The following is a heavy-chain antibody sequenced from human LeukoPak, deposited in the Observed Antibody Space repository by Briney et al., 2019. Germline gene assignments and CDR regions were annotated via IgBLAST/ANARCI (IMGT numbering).Heavy chain of an antibody. V-gene: IGHV4-39*07. CDR3: ARDPGYYDTSGYPAYFDY. CDR1: GGSISSSSYY. J-gene: IGHJ4*02. Sequence: SETLSLTCTVSGGSISSSSYYWGWIRQPPGKGLEWIGSIYHSGSTYYNPSLKSRVTISVDMPKNQFSLKLSSVTAADTAVYYCARDPGYYDTSGYPAYFDYWGQGTLVTVSS. D-gene: IGHD3-22*01. CDR2: IYHSGST.